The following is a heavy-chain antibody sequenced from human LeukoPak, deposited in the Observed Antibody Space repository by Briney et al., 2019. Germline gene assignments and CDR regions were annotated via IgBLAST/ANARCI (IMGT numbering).Heavy chain of an antibody. CDR3: AKAERPYGSGSYPN. D-gene: IGHD3-10*01. CDR2: IAYDGSYK. Sequence: GGSLRLSCAASGFTFSTYGMHWARQAPGKGLEWVALIAYDGSYKYFAESVKGRFTISRDNPRNTLYLQMNSLRADDTAVYYCAKAERPYGSGSYPNWGQGTMVTVSS. CDR1: GFTFSTYG. V-gene: IGHV3-30*18. J-gene: IGHJ3*01.